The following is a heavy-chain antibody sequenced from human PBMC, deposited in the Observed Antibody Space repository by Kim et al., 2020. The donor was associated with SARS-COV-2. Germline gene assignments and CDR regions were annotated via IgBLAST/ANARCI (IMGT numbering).Heavy chain of an antibody. CDR1: GFTLSGSA. CDR2: IGSTADSYAN. J-gene: IGHJ4*02. D-gene: IGHD3-16*01. V-gene: IGHV3-73*01. Sequence: GGSLRLSCAASGFTLSGSAIHWVRQASGKGLEWVGRIGSTADSYANAYTASVKGRFTISRGDSKNTTYLQMNSLKTEDTALYYCILYNYADFRPPYWGQGTLVTVSS. CDR3: ILYNYADFRPPY.